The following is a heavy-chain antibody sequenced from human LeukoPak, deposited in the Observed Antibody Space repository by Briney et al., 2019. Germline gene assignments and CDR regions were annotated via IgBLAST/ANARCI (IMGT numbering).Heavy chain of an antibody. CDR1: GFTFSSYC. CDR3: ARDRGGQRKAFDI. J-gene: IGHJ3*02. CDR2: ISSSSTYI. V-gene: IGHV3-21*01. Sequence: GGSLRLSCAASGFTFSSYCMNWVRQAPGKGLEWVSSISSSSTYIYYADSVKGRFTISRDNAKNSLYLQMNSLSTEDTAVYYCARDRGGQRKAFDIWGQGTMVTVSS. D-gene: IGHD3-16*01.